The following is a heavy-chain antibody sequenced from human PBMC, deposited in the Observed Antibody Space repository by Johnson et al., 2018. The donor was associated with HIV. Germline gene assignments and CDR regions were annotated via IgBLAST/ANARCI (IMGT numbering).Heavy chain of an antibody. Sequence: VQLVESGGGLVQPGRSLRLSCVASGFTFSSYDMHWVRQATGKGLEWVSAIGTAGDTYYPGSVKGRFTISRENAKNSLYLQMKSLIADDTALYYCARDNPYTTAMGMGGAFDIWGQGTMVTVSS. D-gene: IGHD1-1*01. J-gene: IGHJ3*02. CDR1: GFTFSSYD. CDR3: ARDNPYTTAMGMGGAFDI. CDR2: IGTAGDT. V-gene: IGHV3-13*01.